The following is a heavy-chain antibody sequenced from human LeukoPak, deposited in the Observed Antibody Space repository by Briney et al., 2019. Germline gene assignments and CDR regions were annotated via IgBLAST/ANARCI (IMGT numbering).Heavy chain of an antibody. J-gene: IGHJ4*02. CDR2: IYPGDSDT. V-gene: IGHV5-51*01. D-gene: IGHD6-19*01. CDR3: ARPEGRAYSRGWYGGY. CDR1: GYSFTSYW. Sequence: GESLKISCKGSGYSFTSYWIGWVRQMPGKGLEWMGIIYPGDSDTRYSPSFQGQVTISADKSISTAYLQWSSLKASDTAMYYCARPEGRAYSRGWYGGYWGQGTLVTVSS.